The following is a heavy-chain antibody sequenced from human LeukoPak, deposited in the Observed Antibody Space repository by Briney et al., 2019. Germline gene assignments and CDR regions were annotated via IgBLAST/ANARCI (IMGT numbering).Heavy chain of an antibody. CDR2: ISGGGGTT. D-gene: IGHD3-9*01. CDR1: GFTFSSYA. Sequence: GGSLRLSCAASGFTFSSYAMTWVRQAPGKGLEWVSVISGGGGTTYYADSVRGRLTISRDNSKNTLYLQVDSLRAEDTAVYYCAKRVVSLQYFGDWGQGILVTVSS. J-gene: IGHJ4*02. V-gene: IGHV3-23*01. CDR3: AKRVVSLQYFGD.